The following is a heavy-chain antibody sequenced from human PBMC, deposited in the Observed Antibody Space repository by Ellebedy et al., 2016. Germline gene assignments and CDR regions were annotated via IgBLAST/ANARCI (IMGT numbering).Heavy chain of an antibody. CDR3: ARDYDPTNYYYIDV. J-gene: IGHJ6*03. V-gene: IGHV1-46*01. CDR2: INPSGGST. D-gene: IGHD3-3*01. Sequence: ASVKVSXKASGYTFTSYYMHWVRQAPGQGLEWMGIINPSGGSTSYAQKFQGRVTMTRDTSISTAYMELSSLTSDDTAVYYCARDYDPTNYYYIDVWGKGTTVTVSS. CDR1: GYTFTSYY.